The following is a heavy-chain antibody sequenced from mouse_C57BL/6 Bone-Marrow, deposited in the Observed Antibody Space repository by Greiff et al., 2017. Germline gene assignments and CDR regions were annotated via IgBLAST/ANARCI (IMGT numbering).Heavy chain of an antibody. CDR3: ARAPWFAY. Sequence: DVMLVESGGGLVQPGGSLKLSCAASGFTFSDYGMAWVRQAPRKGPEWVAFISNLAYSIYYADTVTGRFTISRENAKNTLYLEMSSLRSEDTAMYYCARAPWFAYWGQGTLVTVST. CDR1: GFTFSDYG. V-gene: IGHV5-15*01. J-gene: IGHJ3*01. CDR2: ISNLAYSI.